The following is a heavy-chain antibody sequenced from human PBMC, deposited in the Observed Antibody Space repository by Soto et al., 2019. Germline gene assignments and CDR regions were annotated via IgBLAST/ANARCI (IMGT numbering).Heavy chain of an antibody. J-gene: IGHJ6*03. CDR1: GYTFTSFD. V-gene: IGHV1-8*01. CDR2: MNPNSGNT. Sequence: GASVKVSCKASGYTFTSFDINWVRQATGQGLEWMGWMNPNSGNTGYAQKFQGRVTMTRNTSISTAYMELSSLSSEDTAVYYCARTRGRYSGYVTYYYSYMDFGSKGTTVTVS. D-gene: IGHD5-12*01. CDR3: ARTRGRYSGYVTYYYSYMDF.